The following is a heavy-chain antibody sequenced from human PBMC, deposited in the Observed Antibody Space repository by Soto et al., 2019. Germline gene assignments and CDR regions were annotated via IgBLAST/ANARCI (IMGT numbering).Heavy chain of an antibody. D-gene: IGHD6-6*01. J-gene: IGHJ4*02. CDR1: GRTFSSYT. V-gene: IGHV1-69*04. CDR3: ARDRSYSSSDLDY. CDR2: IIPILGIA. Sequence: ASVKVSCKASGRTFSSYTISCVRQAPGQGLEWMGRIIPILGIANYAQKFQGRVTITADKSTSTAYMELSSLRSEDTAVYYCARDRSYSSSDLDYWGQGTLVTVSS.